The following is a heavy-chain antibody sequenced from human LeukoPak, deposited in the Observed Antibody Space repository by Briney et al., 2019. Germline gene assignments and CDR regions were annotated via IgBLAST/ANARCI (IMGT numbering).Heavy chain of an antibody. D-gene: IGHD1-26*01. Sequence: PGGSLRLSCAASGFTFSSYSMNWVRQAPGKGLEWVSSISSSSSYIYYADSVKGRFTISRDNAKNTLYLQMNSLRAEDTAVYYCARDPREAGDYWGQGTLVTVSS. CDR1: GFTFSSYS. CDR2: ISSSSSYI. CDR3: ARDPREAGDY. V-gene: IGHV3-21*01. J-gene: IGHJ4*02.